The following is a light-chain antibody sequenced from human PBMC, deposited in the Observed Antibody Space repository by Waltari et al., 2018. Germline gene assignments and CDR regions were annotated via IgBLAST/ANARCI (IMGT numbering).Light chain of an antibody. V-gene: IGKV2-28*01. J-gene: IGKJ2*01. CDR1: QSLLNRNGYHY. CDR2: LGS. CDR3: MQPLQNPYT. Sequence: DIVMTQSPLSLPVTPGEPASISCRSSQSLLNRNGYHYFDWYLQKPGQSPQLLIYLGSNRASGVPDRFSGSGSGTDFTLKISRVEAEDVGVYYCMQPLQNPYTFGQGTKLEIK.